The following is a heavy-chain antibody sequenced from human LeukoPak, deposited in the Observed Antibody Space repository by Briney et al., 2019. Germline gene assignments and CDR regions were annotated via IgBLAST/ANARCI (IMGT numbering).Heavy chain of an antibody. Sequence: GGSLRLSCAASGFTFSSYSMNWVRQAPGKGLKWGSYISSSSSTIYYADSVKGRFTISRDNAKNSLYLQMNSLRDEDTAVYYCARKTWYSGSYYDYWGQGTLVTVSS. D-gene: IGHD1-26*01. V-gene: IGHV3-48*02. CDR2: ISSSSSTI. CDR3: ARKTWYSGSYYDY. CDR1: GFTFSSYS. J-gene: IGHJ4*02.